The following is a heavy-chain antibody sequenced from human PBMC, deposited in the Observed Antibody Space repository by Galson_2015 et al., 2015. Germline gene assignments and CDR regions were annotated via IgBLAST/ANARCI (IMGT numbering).Heavy chain of an antibody. CDR2: ISYDGSNK. D-gene: IGHD4-17*01. Sequence: SLRLSCAASGFTFSSYAMHWVRQAPGKGLEWVAVISYDGSNKYYADSVKGRFTISRDNSKNTLYLQMNSLRAEDTAVYYCARERELHGDYSLGAFDICSQGTMVTVSS. J-gene: IGHJ3*02. CDR1: GFTFSSYA. V-gene: IGHV3-30-3*01. CDR3: ARERELHGDYSLGAFDI.